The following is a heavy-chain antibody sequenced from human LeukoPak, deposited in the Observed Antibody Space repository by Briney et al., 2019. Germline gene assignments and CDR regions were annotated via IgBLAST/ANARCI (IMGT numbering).Heavy chain of an antibody. D-gene: IGHD1-1*01. CDR2: ISRSSGTI. Sequence: GGSLRLSCAASGFTFSSYSMNWVRQAPGKGLEWVSYISRSSGTIYYADSVKGRFTISRDNANNSLYLQMNSLRAEDTAMYYCARDRYGIDYWGQGTLVTVSS. V-gene: IGHV3-48*01. CDR1: GFTFSSYS. CDR3: ARDRYGIDY. J-gene: IGHJ4*02.